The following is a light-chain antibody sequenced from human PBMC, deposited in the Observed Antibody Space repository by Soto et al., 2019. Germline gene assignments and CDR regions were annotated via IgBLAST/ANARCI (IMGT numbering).Light chain of an antibody. V-gene: IGKV4-1*01. CDR2: WAS. CDR1: QSILYRSNSKYY. Sequence: DIVMTQSPDSLSVSLGERATINCTSSQSILYRSNSKYYLAWYQQKPGHPPKLLIYWASTRGSGVPDRFSGSGSETDFTLTISSLQAEDVAIYFCQQFFSVPLTFGGGTKVEIK. CDR3: QQFFSVPLT. J-gene: IGKJ4*01.